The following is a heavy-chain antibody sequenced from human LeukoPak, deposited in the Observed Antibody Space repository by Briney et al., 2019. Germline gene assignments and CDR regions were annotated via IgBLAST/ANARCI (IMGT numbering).Heavy chain of an antibody. V-gene: IGHV3-33*01. Sequence: GGSLRLSCAASGFTFRSYGMHWVRQAPGKGLQWVAVIWYDGSNKYYADSVKGRFTISRDNSKNTLSLQMNSLRAVDTAVYYCARELPPLEKYYFDYWGQGTLVTVSS. CDR1: GFTFRSYG. CDR2: IWYDGSNK. D-gene: IGHD3-3*01. J-gene: IGHJ4*02. CDR3: ARELPPLEKYYFDY.